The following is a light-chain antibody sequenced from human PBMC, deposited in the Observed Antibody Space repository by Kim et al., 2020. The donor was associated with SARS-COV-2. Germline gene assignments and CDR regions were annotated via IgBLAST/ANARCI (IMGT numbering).Light chain of an antibody. CDR3: SSITSSSTGV. J-gene: IGLJ2*01. Sequence: GECITITPKGTSIVSVGYTYGSWKQQPPGNAPKLIIYVVSMRSAGVSSRFAGSKSGNAASLTISGLQAEDEADYYCSSITSSSTGVFGGGTQLTVL. V-gene: IGLV2-14*04. CDR2: VVS. CDR1: SIVSVGYTY.